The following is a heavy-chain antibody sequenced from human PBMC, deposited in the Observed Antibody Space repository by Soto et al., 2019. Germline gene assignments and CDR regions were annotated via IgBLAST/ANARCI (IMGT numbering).Heavy chain of an antibody. J-gene: IGHJ6*02. CDR1: GGTFSSSG. CDR2: IVPSLDTT. V-gene: IGHV1-69*11. Sequence: QVHLVQSGTEVKKPGSSVKVSCKASGGTFSSSGFSWVRQAPGQGLEWMGMIVPSLDTTNYAQKFQARVTITADEVTSTDYMELRSLRAEHTAVYYCARWPQPRYTADPYAVDVWGQGTRVMVSS. D-gene: IGHD3-16*02. CDR3: ARWPQPRYTADPYAVDV.